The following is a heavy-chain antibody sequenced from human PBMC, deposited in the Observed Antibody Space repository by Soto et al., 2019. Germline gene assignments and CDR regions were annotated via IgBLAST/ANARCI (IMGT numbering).Heavy chain of an antibody. CDR1: GGSFSGYY. V-gene: IGHV4-34*01. D-gene: IGHD6-6*01. CDR2: INHSGST. Sequence: SETLSLTCAVYGGSFSGYYWSWIRQPPGKGLEWVGEINHSGSTNYNPSLKSRVTISVDTSKNQFSLKLSSVTAADTAVYYCARRLLYSSSGLDVWGQGTTVTVSS. CDR3: ARRLLYSSSGLDV. J-gene: IGHJ6*02.